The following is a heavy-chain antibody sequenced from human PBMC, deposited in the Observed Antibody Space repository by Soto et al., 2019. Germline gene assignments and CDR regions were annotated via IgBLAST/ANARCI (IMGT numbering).Heavy chain of an antibody. CDR1: GFTFRNYN. CDR2: ISGASGTI. D-gene: IGHD2-15*01. Sequence: EVQLVESGGGLVQPGGSLRLSCAASGFTFRNYNMNWVRQAPGKGLEWLSYISGASGTIYYADSMQGRFTISRDNAKNSLYLHMNSLRAEDTAMYYCAIDCGYGYGMDVWGQGTTVTVSS. J-gene: IGHJ6*02. V-gene: IGHV3-48*01. CDR3: AIDCGYGYGMDV.